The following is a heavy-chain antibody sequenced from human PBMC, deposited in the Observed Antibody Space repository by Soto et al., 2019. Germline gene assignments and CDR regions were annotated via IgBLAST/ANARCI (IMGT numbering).Heavy chain of an antibody. V-gene: IGHV3-64D*06. CDR1: GFAFSSLA. Sequence: GGSLRLSCSASGFAFSSLAMHWVRQAPGKGLEYVSSISSNGNPTYYADSVKGRFTISRDNSRNMLYLQMSSLRTEDSAVYYCVKDRSVDYWGQGTLVTVSS. CDR2: ISSNGNPT. CDR3: VKDRSVDY. J-gene: IGHJ4*02.